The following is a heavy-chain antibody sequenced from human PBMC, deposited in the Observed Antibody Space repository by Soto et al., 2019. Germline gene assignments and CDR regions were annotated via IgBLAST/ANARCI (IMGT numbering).Heavy chain of an antibody. Sequence: SVKVSCKASGVTFSRQDMRWVRQAPGQGLEWMGGIIPIFGTPQYAEKFQDRVTITADESTSTAYMELSSLRSDDTGMYYCARSALDDDGYHYLDSWGQGTLVTVSS. CDR2: IIPIFGTP. CDR3: ARSALDDDGYHYLDS. V-gene: IGHV1-69*13. CDR1: GVTFSRQD. J-gene: IGHJ5*01. D-gene: IGHD5-18*01.